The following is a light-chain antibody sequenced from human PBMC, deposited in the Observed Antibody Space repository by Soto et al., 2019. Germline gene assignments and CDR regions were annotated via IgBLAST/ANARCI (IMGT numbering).Light chain of an antibody. CDR3: QHYSTWPWT. V-gene: IGKV3-15*01. CDR2: GAS. Sequence: EIVMTQSPATLSVSPGERATLSCRASESVDSKFAWYQQKPGQGPRLLIYGASSRATGIPARFSGSGSGTEFTLTISSLQSEDYAVYYCQHYSTWPWTFGQGTKVEIK. CDR1: ESVDSK. J-gene: IGKJ1*01.